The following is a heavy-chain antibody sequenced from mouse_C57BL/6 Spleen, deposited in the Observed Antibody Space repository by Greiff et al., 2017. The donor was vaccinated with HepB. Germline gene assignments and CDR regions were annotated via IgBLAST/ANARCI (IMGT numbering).Heavy chain of an antibody. J-gene: IGHJ2*01. CDR1: GSPFTSYW. V-gene: IGHV1-61*01. CDR3: AMTSSSGHLY. D-gene: IGHD3-2*02. Sequence: VPLPPPGAELVGPGSSVKLSCKASGSPFTSYWMVWVKQGPGQGLEWIGNIYPSDSENHYTQKFKEKATLTVDKSSSTAYMQLSSLTSEDSAVYYCAMTSSSGHLYWGQGTTLTVSS. CDR2: IYPSDSEN.